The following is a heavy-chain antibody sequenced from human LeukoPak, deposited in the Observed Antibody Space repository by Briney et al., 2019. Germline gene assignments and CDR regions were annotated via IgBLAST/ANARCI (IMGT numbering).Heavy chain of an antibody. J-gene: IGHJ4*02. D-gene: IGHD1-26*01. Sequence: PGGSLRLSCTASGFTFGDYAMSWVRQAPGKGLEWVGFIRSKAYGGTTEYAASVKGRFTISRDDSKSIAYLQMNSLKTEDTAVYSCTRVRGGSSDDYWGQGTLVTVSS. V-gene: IGHV3-49*04. CDR1: GFTFGDYA. CDR3: TRVRGGSSDDY. CDR2: IRSKAYGGTT.